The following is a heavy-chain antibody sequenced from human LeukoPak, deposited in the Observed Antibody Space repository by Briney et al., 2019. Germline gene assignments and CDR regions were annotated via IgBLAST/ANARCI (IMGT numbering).Heavy chain of an antibody. Sequence: ASVKVSCKASGYTFTGYYIHWVRQAPGQGLEWLGWLNPNSGGTKYAQKFQGRVTMTRDTSIRTAYMELSGLKSDDTAVYYCARDHGDYVQYNWFDPWGQGTLVTVSS. D-gene: IGHD4-17*01. J-gene: IGHJ5*02. V-gene: IGHV1-2*02. CDR1: GYTFTGYY. CDR2: LNPNSGGT. CDR3: ARDHGDYVQYNWFDP.